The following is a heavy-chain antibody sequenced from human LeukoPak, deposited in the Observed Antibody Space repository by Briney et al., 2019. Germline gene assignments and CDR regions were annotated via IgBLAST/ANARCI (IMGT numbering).Heavy chain of an antibody. V-gene: IGHV3-74*01. J-gene: IGHJ5*02. CDR2: IKSDGRIT. CDR3: ARADWLDH. CDR1: GLISSPHW. Sequence: GGSLRLSCTASGLISSPHWMHWVRHAPGKGLEWVSRIKSDGRITSYADSVKGRFTISRDNARNTVSLQMNSLRVEDTAVYYWARADWLDHWGQGTLVTVSS.